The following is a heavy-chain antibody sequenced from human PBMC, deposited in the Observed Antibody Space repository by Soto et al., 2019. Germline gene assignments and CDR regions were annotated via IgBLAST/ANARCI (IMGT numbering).Heavy chain of an antibody. V-gene: IGHV3-30*18. CDR1: GFTFSSYA. CDR2: ISYDGSDK. CDR3: AKALVELSPEGYAY. Sequence: QVQLVESGGGVVQPGRSLRLSCAASGFTFSSYAMHWVRQAPGKGLEWVAVISYDGSDKYYADSVKGRFTISRDNSKNTLNGQMNSLRADERAVYYCAKALVELSPEGYAYWGRGTMIAVSS. D-gene: IGHD3-16*02. J-gene: IGHJ4*02.